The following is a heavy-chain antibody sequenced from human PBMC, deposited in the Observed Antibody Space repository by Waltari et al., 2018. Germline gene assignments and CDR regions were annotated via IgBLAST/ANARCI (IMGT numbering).Heavy chain of an antibody. V-gene: IGHV4-59*01. J-gene: IGHJ3*02. CDR1: GGSISSSY. CDR3: ARVPPAEGAVDI. CDR2: IYYSGST. Sequence: QVQLQESGPGLVKPSETLSLTCTVSGGSISSSYWSWIRQPPGKGLEWIGYIYYSGSTNYNPSLKSGVTISVDTSKNQFSLKLSSVTAADTAVYYCARVPPAEGAVDIWGQGTMVTVSS.